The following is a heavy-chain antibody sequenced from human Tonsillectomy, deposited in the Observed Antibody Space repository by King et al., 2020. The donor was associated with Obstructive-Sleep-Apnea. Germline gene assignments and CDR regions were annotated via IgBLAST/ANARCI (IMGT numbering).Heavy chain of an antibody. Sequence: VQLVESGGGVVQPGRSLRLSCAASGFTFSDSGMHWVRQTPGKGLEWGSFIRFDGSENNHAGSVKGRFTISRDNSRNTLNLHMNGLRVEDTAVYYCARPGVGASSIIEYWGQGTLVTVSS. D-gene: IGHD1-26*01. CDR2: IRFDGSEN. J-gene: IGHJ4*02. V-gene: IGHV3-30*02. CDR3: ARPGVGASSIIEY. CDR1: GFTFSDSG.